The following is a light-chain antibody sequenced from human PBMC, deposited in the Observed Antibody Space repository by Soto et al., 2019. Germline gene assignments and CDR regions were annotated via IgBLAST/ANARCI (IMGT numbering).Light chain of an antibody. CDR3: SSFVAGSSYV. Sequence: QAVVTQPPSASGSPGQSVTISCTGTSSDVGVFNYVSWYQHHPGKAPKFMIYEVDKRPSGVPDRFSGSKSGNTAYLTVSGLQAEDEADYFCSSFVAGSSYVFGTGTKLTVL. CDR1: SSDVGVFNY. CDR2: EVD. V-gene: IGLV2-8*01. J-gene: IGLJ1*01.